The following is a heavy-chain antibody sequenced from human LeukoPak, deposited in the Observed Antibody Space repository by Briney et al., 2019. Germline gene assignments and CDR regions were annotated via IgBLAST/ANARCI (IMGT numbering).Heavy chain of an antibody. CDR3: AREIARIVSDYYYGMDV. CDR2: ISSGSSYL. J-gene: IGHJ6*02. Sequence: GESLSLPCAASGFTFSNAQMSWVRQAPGKGLEWVSSISSGSSYLYYADSVKGRFTISRDNAKNSLYLQMNSLRAEDTAVYYCAREIARIVSDYYYGMDVWGQRATVTVSS. D-gene: IGHD1-26*01. CDR1: GFTFSNAQ. V-gene: IGHV3-21*01.